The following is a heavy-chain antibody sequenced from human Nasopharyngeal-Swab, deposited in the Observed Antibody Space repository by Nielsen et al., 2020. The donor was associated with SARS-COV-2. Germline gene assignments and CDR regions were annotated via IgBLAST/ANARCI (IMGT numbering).Heavy chain of an antibody. CDR3: AKDQGALYCSGGSCYSGPQSNYYYGMDV. D-gene: IGHD2-15*01. J-gene: IGHJ6*02. V-gene: IGHV3-23*03. Sequence: WIRQPPGKGLEWVSVIYSGGSSTYYADSVKGRFTISRDNSKNTLYLQMNSLRAEDTAVYYCAKDQGALYCSGGSCYSGPQSNYYYGMDVWGQGTTVTVSS. CDR2: IYSGGSST.